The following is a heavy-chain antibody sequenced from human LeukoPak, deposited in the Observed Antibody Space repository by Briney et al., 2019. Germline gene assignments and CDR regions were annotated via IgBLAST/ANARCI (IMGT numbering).Heavy chain of an antibody. V-gene: IGHV4-39*01. CDR3: ARRYGSEQDAFDI. D-gene: IGHD3-10*01. J-gene: IGHJ3*02. CDR1: GGSISSSSYY. CDR2: IYYSGST. Sequence: TSETLSLTCTVSGGSISSSSYYWGWLRQPPGKGLEWIRSIYYSGSTYYNPSLKSPVTISVDTSKNQCSLKLSSVTAADTAVYYCARRYGSEQDAFDIWGQGTMVTVSS.